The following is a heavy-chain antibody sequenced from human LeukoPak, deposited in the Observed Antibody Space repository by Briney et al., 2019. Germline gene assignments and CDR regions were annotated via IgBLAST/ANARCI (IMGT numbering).Heavy chain of an antibody. D-gene: IGHD6-13*01. Sequence: PSETLSLTCTVSCGSISTYYWSWMRLPPGKGLEWIGYLSKSGNTNYSPSLKSRVTIFGDTSKNQFFLKLSSVTAADTAVYYCARARYVNSFYAFDIWGQGTLVTVSS. CDR3: ARARYVNSFYAFDI. V-gene: IGHV4-59*01. CDR2: LSKSGNT. J-gene: IGHJ3*02. CDR1: CGSISTYY.